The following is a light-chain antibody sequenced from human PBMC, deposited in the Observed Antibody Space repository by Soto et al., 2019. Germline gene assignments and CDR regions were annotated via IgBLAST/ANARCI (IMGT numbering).Light chain of an antibody. CDR2: DAS. V-gene: IGKV1-39*01. Sequence: DIQMTQSPSSLSASVGDRVTITCRASQSISSSLNWYQQKPGKAPKLLIYDASNLQSGVPSRFSGSGSGTDFTLTISNLQPEDFATYYCQQSYSSPQMYTFGQGTNLEIK. J-gene: IGKJ2*01. CDR1: QSISSS. CDR3: QQSYSSPQMYT.